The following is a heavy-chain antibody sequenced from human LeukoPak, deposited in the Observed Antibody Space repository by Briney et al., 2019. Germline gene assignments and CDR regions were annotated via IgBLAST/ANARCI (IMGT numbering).Heavy chain of an antibody. CDR2: ISYDGSNK. Sequence: GGSLRLSCAASGFTFSSYAMHWVRQAPSKGLEWVAVISYDGSNKYYADSVKGRFTISRDNSKNTLYLQMNSLRAEDTAVYYCARDKTKSGSSRLDYWGQGTLVTVSS. CDR1: GFTFSSYA. J-gene: IGHJ4*02. CDR3: ARDKTKSGSSRLDY. V-gene: IGHV3-30-3*01. D-gene: IGHD6-13*01.